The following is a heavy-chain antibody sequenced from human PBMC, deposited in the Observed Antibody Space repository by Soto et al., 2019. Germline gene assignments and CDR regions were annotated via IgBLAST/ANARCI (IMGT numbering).Heavy chain of an antibody. V-gene: IGHV4-4*07. D-gene: IGHD3-10*01. J-gene: IGHJ3*02. Sequence: QVQLQESGPGLVKPSETLSLMCTVSGGSISDFYWSWIRQPAGQGLEWIGRVHSSGSTNINPSLKSRGTLSVDTSRNQLSLTLTSVTAAETAADYCARPQYFGEDGAFNIWGKGTVVTVSS. CDR3: ARPQYFGEDGAFNI. CDR1: GGSISDFY. CDR2: VHSSGST.